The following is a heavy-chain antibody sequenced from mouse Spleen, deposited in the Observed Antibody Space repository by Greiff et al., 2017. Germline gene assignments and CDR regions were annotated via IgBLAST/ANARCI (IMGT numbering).Heavy chain of an antibody. V-gene: IGHV2-2*01. CDR3: ARGNEGFAY. CDR2: IWSGGST. J-gene: IGHJ3*01. CDR1: GFSLTSYG. Sequence: VKLMESGPGLVQPSQSLSITCTVSGFSLTSYGVHWVRQSPGKGLEWLGVIWSGGSTDYNAAFISRLSISKDNSKSQVFFKMNSLQADDTAIYYCARGNEGFAYWGQGTLVTVSA.